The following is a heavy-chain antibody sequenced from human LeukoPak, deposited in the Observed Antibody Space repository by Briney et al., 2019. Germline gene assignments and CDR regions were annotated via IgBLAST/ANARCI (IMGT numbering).Heavy chain of an antibody. CDR2: ISGGGVST. CDR3: AKLVPGIDY. V-gene: IGHV3-23*01. J-gene: IGHJ4*02. D-gene: IGHD1-26*01. CDR1: GFTFSEYA. Sequence: GGSLRLSCAASGFTFSEYAMSWVRQAPGKGLEWVSGISGGGVSTYYADSVKGRFTISRDNSRNTLYLQMNSLRAEDTAVYFCAKLVPGIDYWGQGTMVTVSS.